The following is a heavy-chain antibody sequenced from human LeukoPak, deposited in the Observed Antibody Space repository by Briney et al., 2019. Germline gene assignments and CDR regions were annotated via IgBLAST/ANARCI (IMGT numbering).Heavy chain of an antibody. Sequence: GASLKICCKGSGYSFTSYWIGWVRQTGGKGLEWMGIIDPGDSDTRYSPSFQGQVTISADKSISTAYLQWSSLKASDTAMYYCARLCGGNPDDAFDIWGQGTMVTVSS. V-gene: IGHV5-51*01. CDR2: IDPGDSDT. CDR1: GYSFTSYW. D-gene: IGHD4-23*01. J-gene: IGHJ3*02. CDR3: ARLCGGNPDDAFDI.